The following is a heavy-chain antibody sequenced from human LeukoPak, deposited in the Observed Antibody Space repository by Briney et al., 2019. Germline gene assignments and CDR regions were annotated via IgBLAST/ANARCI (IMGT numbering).Heavy chain of an antibody. CDR1: GFTVSSNY. J-gene: IGHJ4*02. CDR2: IFSGGTT. Sequence: PGGSLSLSCAASGFTVSSNYMNWVRQPPGKGLEWVSLIFSGGTTHHAHSVKSRFTISRDNSKNTVYLQLNSLRVDDTAVYYCARRRSKAYENWGQGTLVTVSS. V-gene: IGHV3-53*01. D-gene: IGHD3-22*01. CDR3: ARRRSKAYEN.